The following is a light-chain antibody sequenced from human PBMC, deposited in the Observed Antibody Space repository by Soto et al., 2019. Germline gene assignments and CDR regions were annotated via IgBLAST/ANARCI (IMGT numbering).Light chain of an antibody. V-gene: IGKV3-11*01. CDR3: QQYGSSPRT. J-gene: IGKJ1*01. CDR1: QSVGSS. Sequence: EIVLTQSPATLSLSPGGRATLSCRASQSVGSSLIWFQQQPGQAPRLLIYDAFNRATGIPARFSASGSGTDFTLTIGSLEPEDFAVYYCQQYGSSPRTFGQGTKVDIK. CDR2: DAF.